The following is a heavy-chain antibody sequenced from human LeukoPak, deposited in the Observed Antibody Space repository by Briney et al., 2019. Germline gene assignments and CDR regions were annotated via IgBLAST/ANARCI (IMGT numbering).Heavy chain of an antibody. CDR1: GFTFSSYG. Sequence: PGGSLRLSCAASGFTFSSYGMHWVRQAPGKGLEWVAFIRYDGSNKYYADSVKGRFTTSRDNSKNTLYLQMNSLRAEDTAVYYCAKDEARRRDGYNYLIDYWGQGTLVTVSS. J-gene: IGHJ4*02. CDR2: IRYDGSNK. D-gene: IGHD5-24*01. V-gene: IGHV3-30*02. CDR3: AKDEARRRDGYNYLIDY.